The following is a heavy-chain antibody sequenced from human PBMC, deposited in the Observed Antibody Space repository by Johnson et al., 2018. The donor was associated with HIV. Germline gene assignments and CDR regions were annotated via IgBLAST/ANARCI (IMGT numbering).Heavy chain of an antibody. CDR1: GFTFSNAW. D-gene: IGHD1-26*01. CDR3: ARVHGGATRAKGAFDI. CDR2: IYSGGST. J-gene: IGHJ3*02. V-gene: IGHV3-66*02. Sequence: MQLVESGGGLVQPGGSLRLSCAASGFTFSNAWMSWVRQAPGKGLEWVSVIYSGGSTYYADSVKGRFTISRDNSKNTLYLQMNSLRAEDTAVYYCARVHGGATRAKGAFDIWGQGTMVTVSS.